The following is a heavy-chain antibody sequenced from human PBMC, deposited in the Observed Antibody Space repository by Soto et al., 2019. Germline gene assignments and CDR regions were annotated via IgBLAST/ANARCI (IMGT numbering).Heavy chain of an antibody. J-gene: IGHJ4*02. CDR3: AKGDGGYFDH. CDR1: GFSFSNCA. CDR2: IEISGRAT. D-gene: IGHD3-16*01. Sequence: EVQLLESGGGLVQPGGSLRLSCIASGFSFSNCAMIWVRQAPGKGPEWVSSIEISGRATYYADAVKGRFTISRDDSKNAVYLQMNSLRGEDTAVYFCAKGDGGYFDHWGQGSLVTVSS. V-gene: IGHV3-23*05.